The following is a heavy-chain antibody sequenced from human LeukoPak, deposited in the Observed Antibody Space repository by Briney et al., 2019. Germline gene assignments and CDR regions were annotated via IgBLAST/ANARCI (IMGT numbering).Heavy chain of an antibody. Sequence: SETLSLTCTVSGGSISSYYLSWIRQPPGKGLEWIGYIYYSGSTNYNPSLKSRVTISVDTSKNQFSLKLSSVTAADTAVYYCAGTTTARPFDPWGQGTLVTLSS. CDR2: IYYSGST. D-gene: IGHD1-1*01. CDR3: AGTTTARPFDP. J-gene: IGHJ5*02. V-gene: IGHV4-59*01. CDR1: GGSISSYY.